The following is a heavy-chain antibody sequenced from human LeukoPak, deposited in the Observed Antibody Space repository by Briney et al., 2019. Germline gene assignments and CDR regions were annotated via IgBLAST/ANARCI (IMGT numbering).Heavy chain of an antibody. J-gene: IGHJ4*02. Sequence: SQTLSLTCTVSGGSISSGSYYWSWIRQPAGKGLEWIGRIYTSGSTNYNPSLKSRVTISVDTSKNQFSLKLSSVTAADTAVYYCARDLIGPYYFDYWGQGTRDTVSS. CDR1: GGSISSGSYY. D-gene: IGHD2-8*01. V-gene: IGHV4-61*02. CDR3: ARDLIGPYYFDY. CDR2: IYTSGST.